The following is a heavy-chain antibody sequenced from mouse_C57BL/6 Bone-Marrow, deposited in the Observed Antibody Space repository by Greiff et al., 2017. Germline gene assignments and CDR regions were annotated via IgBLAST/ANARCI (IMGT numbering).Heavy chain of an antibody. V-gene: IGHV14-2*01. Sequence: VQLQQSGAELVKPGASVKLSCTASGFNIKDYYMHWVKQRTEQGLEWIGRIDPEDGETKYAPKFQGKATITAETSSNTAYLQLSSLPSEDTAVYYCARRGVTTVVATDWYFDVWGTGTTVTVSS. CDR3: ARRGVTTVVATDWYFDV. CDR1: GFNIKDYY. CDR2: IDPEDGET. D-gene: IGHD1-1*01. J-gene: IGHJ1*03.